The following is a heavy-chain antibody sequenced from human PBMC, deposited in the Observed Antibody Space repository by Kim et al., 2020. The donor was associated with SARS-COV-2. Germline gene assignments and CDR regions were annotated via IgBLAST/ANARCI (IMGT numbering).Heavy chain of an antibody. V-gene: IGHV3-23*05. D-gene: IGHD3-10*01. J-gene: IGHJ4*02. CDR3: AKGLATRWFAFEY. Sequence: YYADSGKGRFPSARDKFKDTLYLQMDSLRADDTAVYYCAKGLATRWFAFEYWGQGALVTVS.